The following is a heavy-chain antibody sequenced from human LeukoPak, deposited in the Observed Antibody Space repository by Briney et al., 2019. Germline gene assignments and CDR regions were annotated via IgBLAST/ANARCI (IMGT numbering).Heavy chain of an antibody. Sequence: GGSLRLSCAASGFTLSTFGIHWVRQAPGKGLDLVAAISHDGNNEYYTDSVKRRFTISRDNSKNMIYLQMNSLRGEDSAVYYCAKVNNYDDYWGQGTLVTVSS. V-gene: IGHV3-30*18. D-gene: IGHD1/OR15-1a*01. CDR2: ISHDGNNE. CDR1: GFTLSTFG. J-gene: IGHJ4*02. CDR3: AKVNNYDDY.